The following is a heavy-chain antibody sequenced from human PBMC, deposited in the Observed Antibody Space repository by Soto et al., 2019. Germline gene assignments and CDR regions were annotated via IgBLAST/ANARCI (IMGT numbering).Heavy chain of an antibody. J-gene: IGHJ4*02. CDR1: GYTFTSYG. CDR2: ISAYNGNT. D-gene: IGHD5-12*01. CDR3: ARVNSGYDFSDLGTQYYFDY. Sequence: ASVKVSCKASGYTFTSYGISWVRQAPGQGLEWMGWISAYNGNTNYAQKLQGRVTMTTDTSTSTAYMELRSLRSDDTAVYYCARVNSGYDFSDLGTQYYFDYWGQGTLVTVSS. V-gene: IGHV1-18*01.